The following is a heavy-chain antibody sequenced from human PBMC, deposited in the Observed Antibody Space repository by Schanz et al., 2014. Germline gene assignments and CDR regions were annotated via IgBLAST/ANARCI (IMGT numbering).Heavy chain of an antibody. CDR2: INPSGGST. CDR3: AKVDRTRYYAMDV. J-gene: IGHJ6*02. Sequence: QVQLVQSGAEVKQPGASVKVSCKASGYTFTSYYMHWVRQAPGQGLEWMGIINPSGGSTSYAQKFQGRVTMTADKSTSTVYMEVSGLRSEDTAVYYCAKVDRTRYYAMDVWGQGTTVTVSS. D-gene: IGHD3-9*01. CDR1: GYTFTSYY. V-gene: IGHV1-46*01.